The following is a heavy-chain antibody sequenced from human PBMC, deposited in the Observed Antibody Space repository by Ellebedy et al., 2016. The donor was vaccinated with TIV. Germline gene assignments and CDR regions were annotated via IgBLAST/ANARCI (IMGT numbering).Heavy chain of an antibody. CDR1: GFTFSNYA. Sequence: PGGSLRLSCAASGFTFSNYAMSWVSQAPGKGQEWVSGLSGSGGNTYSADLVKGRFTISRDNAKNTLYLQMNSLRVEDTAVYYCAKDLVMGFPQYYFDYWGQGSLVSVSS. V-gene: IGHV3-23*01. CDR2: LSGSGGNT. CDR3: AKDLVMGFPQYYFDY. D-gene: IGHD2/OR15-2a*01. J-gene: IGHJ4*02.